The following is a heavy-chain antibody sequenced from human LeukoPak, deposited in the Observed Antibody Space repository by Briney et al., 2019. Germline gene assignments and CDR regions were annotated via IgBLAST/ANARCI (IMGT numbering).Heavy chain of an antibody. Sequence: SETLSLTCTVSGGSISSYYWSWIRQPPGKGLEWIGYIYYSGSTNYNPSLKSRVTISVDTSKNQFSLKLSSVTAADTAVYYCAREGPGTRRGGYNSLGYWGQGTLVTVSS. J-gene: IGHJ4*02. CDR2: IYYSGST. CDR1: GGSISSYY. D-gene: IGHD5-24*01. V-gene: IGHV4-59*01. CDR3: AREGPGTRRGGYNSLGY.